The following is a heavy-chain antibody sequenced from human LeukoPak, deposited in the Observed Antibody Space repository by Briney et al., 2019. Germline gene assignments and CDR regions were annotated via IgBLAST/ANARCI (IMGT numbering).Heavy chain of an antibody. CDR3: ARVYSRSIFDY. Sequence: SETLSLTCTVSGGSISSYYWSWIRQPPGKGLEWIGYIYYSGSTNYNPSLKSRATISVDTSKNQFSLKLSSVTAADTAVYYCARVYSRSIFDYWGQGTLVTVSS. CDR1: GGSISSYY. CDR2: IYYSGST. D-gene: IGHD6-13*01. J-gene: IGHJ4*02. V-gene: IGHV4-59*01.